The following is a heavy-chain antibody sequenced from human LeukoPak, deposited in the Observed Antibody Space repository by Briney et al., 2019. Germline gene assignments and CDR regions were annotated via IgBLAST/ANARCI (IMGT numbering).Heavy chain of an antibody. D-gene: IGHD5-24*01. Sequence: SETLSLTCAVYGGSFSGYYWSWIRQPPGKGLEWIGEINHSGSTNYNPSLKSRVTISVDTSKNQFSLKLSSVTAADTAVYYCARARRDGYNHPFDYWGQGTLVTVSS. CDR1: GGSFSGYY. CDR3: ARARRDGYNHPFDY. V-gene: IGHV4-34*01. J-gene: IGHJ4*02. CDR2: INHSGST.